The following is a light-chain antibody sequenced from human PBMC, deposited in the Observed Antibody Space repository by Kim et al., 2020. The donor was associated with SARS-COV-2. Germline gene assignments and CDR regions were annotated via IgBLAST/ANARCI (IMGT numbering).Light chain of an antibody. J-gene: IGKJ1*01. CDR1: QDLSSW. V-gene: IGKV1-12*01. Sequence: ASVGDRVTITCRASQDLSSWLAWYQQKPGKAPKLLVYAASTLQSGVPSRFSGSGSGTFFTLTISSLQPEDFATYYCQQANRFPPTFGQGTKVDIK. CDR3: QQANRFPPT. CDR2: AAS.